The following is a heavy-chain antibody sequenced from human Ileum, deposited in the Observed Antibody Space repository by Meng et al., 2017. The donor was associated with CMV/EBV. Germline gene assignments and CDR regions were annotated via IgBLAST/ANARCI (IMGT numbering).Heavy chain of an antibody. CDR1: GFSFGDYW. D-gene: IGHD1-14*01. CDR3: ARLYRTSLTTPMGF. J-gene: IGHJ4*02. V-gene: IGHV3-7*01. CDR2: INQDGSQQ. Sequence: ETLSLTCAASGFSFGDYWMNWVRQAPGKGPEWVANINQDGSQQDYVDSVKGRFTISRDNAENSLFLQMNSLRGEDTAVYYCARLYRTSLTTPMGFWGQGTLVTVSS.